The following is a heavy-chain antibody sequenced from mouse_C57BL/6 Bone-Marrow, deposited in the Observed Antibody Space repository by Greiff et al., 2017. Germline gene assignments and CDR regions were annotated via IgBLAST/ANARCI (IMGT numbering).Heavy chain of an antibody. CDR3: AKLTGTPY. J-gene: IGHJ3*01. V-gene: IGHV5-17*01. CDR2: ISSGSSTI. CDR1: GFTFSDYG. D-gene: IGHD4-1*01. Sequence: EVKVVESGGGLVKPGGSLKLSCAASGFTFSDYGMHWVRQAPEKGLEWVAYISSGSSTIYYADTVKGRFTISRDNAKNTLFLQMTSLRSEDTAMYYCAKLTGTPYWGQGTLVTVSA.